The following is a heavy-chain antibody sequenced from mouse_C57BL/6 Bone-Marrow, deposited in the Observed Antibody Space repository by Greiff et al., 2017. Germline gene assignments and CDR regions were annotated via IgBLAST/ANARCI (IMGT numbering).Heavy chain of an antibody. CDR3: AREVFGY. CDR2: IDTSDSYT. Sequence: QVQLQQPGAELVKPGASVKLSCKASGYTFTSYWMQWVKQRPGQGLEWIGEIDTSDSYTNYNQKFKGKATLTVDTSSSTAYMQLSSLTSEDSAVYYCAREVFGYWGQGTTLTVAS. CDR1: GYTFTSYW. J-gene: IGHJ2*01. V-gene: IGHV1-50*01.